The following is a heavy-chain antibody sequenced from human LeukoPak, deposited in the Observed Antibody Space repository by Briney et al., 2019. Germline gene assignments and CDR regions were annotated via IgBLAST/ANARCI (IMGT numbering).Heavy chain of an antibody. CDR3: ATMSRVRDY. CDR1: GGSISSSSYY. V-gene: IGHV4-39*01. Sequence: SETLSLTCTVSGGSISSSSYYWGWIRQPPGKGLEWIGSIYYSGSTYYNPSLKSRVTISVDTSKNQFSLKLSSVTAADTAVYYCATMSRVRDYWGQGTLVTVSS. D-gene: IGHD3-10*01. J-gene: IGHJ4*02. CDR2: IYYSGST.